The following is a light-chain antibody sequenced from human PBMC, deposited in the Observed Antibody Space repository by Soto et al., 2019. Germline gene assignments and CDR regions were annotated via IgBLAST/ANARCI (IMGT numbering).Light chain of an antibody. CDR1: QSVSSY. J-gene: IGKJ3*01. Sequence: EIVLTQSPATLSLSPGERATLSCRASQSVSSYLAWYQQKPGQAPRLLIYDASNRAIGIPARFSGSGSGTDFTLNISSLEPEDLAVYYGQQRSNWLFGPGTKVDIK. CDR3: QQRSNWL. V-gene: IGKV3-11*01. CDR2: DAS.